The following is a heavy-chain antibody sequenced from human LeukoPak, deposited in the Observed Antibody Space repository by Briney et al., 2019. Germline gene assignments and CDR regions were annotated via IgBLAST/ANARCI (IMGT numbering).Heavy chain of an antibody. CDR1: GDSITGYF. Sequence: ASETLSLTCAVSGDSITGYFLNWIRQPPGKRLEWIGYIYYSGSTNYNPSLKSRLTISVDTSKNQFSLKLSSVTAADTAVYYCARANGWLPTLFDRWGQGTLVTVSS. CDR2: IYYSGST. D-gene: IGHD5-24*01. CDR3: ARANGWLPTLFDR. J-gene: IGHJ4*02. V-gene: IGHV4-59*01.